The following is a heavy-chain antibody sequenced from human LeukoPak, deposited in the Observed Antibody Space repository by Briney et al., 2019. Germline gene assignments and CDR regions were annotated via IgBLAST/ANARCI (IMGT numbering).Heavy chain of an antibody. D-gene: IGHD5-24*01. CDR2: ISDDGGST. J-gene: IGHJ4*02. CDR3: AKSPGVNGYYFFDS. Sequence: RGSLRLSCAASGFTFSSYAMSWVRQAPGRGLEWVSAISDDGGSTYYAGSVMGRFTNSRDNSKNTLYLQVNSLRVEDTAVYSCAKSPGVNGYYFFDSGGQGSLVTVSS. CDR1: GFTFSSYA. V-gene: IGHV3-23*01.